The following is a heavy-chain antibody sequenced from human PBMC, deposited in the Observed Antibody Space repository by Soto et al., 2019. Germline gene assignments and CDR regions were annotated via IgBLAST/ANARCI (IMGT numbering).Heavy chain of an antibody. CDR2: IYHSGST. J-gene: IGHJ4*02. Sequence: PSETLSLTCAVSGGSISSGGYSWSWIRQPPGKGLECIGYIYHSGSTYYNTSLKSQVTISVDRSKKQFTLKLRSVTAADTAVYYCARGPPLLGWSQGTLVT. D-gene: IGHD3-16*01. CDR1: GGSISSGGYS. V-gene: IGHV4-30-2*01. CDR3: ARGPPLLG.